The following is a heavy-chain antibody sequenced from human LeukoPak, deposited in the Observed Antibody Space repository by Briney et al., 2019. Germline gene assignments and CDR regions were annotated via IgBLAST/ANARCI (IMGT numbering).Heavy chain of an antibody. CDR2: IIPIFGTA. V-gene: IGHV1-69*06. CDR3: ARGPLWFGELHPTRYNWFDP. D-gene: IGHD3-10*01. Sequence: GSSVKVSCKASGGTFSSYAISWVRQAPGQGLEWMGEIIPIFGTANYAQKFQGRVTITADKSTSTAYMELSSLRSEDTAVYYCARGPLWFGELHPTRYNWFDPWGQGTLVTVSS. CDR1: GGTFSSYA. J-gene: IGHJ5*02.